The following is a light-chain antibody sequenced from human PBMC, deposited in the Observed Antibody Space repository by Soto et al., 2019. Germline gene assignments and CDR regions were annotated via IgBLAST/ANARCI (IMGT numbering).Light chain of an antibody. CDR2: DAS. Sequence: EIVLTQSPATLSLSPGERATLSCRASQSVSSYLAWYQQKPGQAPRLLIYDASNRATGIPARFSGSGSGTDFTLTISSLQPEYSADYYCQHSNYSPYTFGQGTKVEIK. CDR1: QSVSSY. CDR3: QHSNYSPYT. J-gene: IGKJ2*01. V-gene: IGKV3-11*01.